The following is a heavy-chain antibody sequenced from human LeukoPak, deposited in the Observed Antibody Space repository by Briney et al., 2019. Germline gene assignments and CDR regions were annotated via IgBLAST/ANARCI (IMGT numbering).Heavy chain of an antibody. CDR2: ISAYNGNT. J-gene: IGHJ4*02. V-gene: IGHV1-18*01. CDR3: ARDGVSDSYGPTFFDY. CDR1: GYTFTSYV. D-gene: IGHD5-18*01. Sequence: GASVKVSCKASGYTFTSYVISWVRQAPGQGLEWMGWISAYNGNTNYAQKLQGRVTMTTDTSTSTAYMELRSLRSDDTAVYYCARDGVSDSYGPTFFDYWGQGILVTVSS.